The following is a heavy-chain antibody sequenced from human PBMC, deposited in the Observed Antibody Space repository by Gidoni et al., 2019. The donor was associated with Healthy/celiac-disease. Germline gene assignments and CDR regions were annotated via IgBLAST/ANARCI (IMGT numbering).Heavy chain of an antibody. J-gene: IGHJ4*02. CDR1: GFPFSSYE. V-gene: IGHV3-48*03. CDR2: ISSSGSTI. CDR3: AMRRGSGDY. Sequence: EVQLVESGGGLVQAGGSLRLSCAASGFPFSSYEMNWVRQAPGKGLEWVSYISSSGSTIYYADSVKGRFTISRDNAKNSLYLQMNSLRAEDTAVYHCAMRRGSGDYWGQGTLVTVSS.